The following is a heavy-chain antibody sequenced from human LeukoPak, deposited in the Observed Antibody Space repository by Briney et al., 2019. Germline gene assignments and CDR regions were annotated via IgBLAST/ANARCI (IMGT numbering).Heavy chain of an antibody. J-gene: IGHJ6*03. CDR3: ARGGGLYYYYYMDV. D-gene: IGHD3-10*01. Sequence: ASVTVSCKASGYTFTSYDINWVRQAPGQGLEWVGWMNPNSGNTGYAQKFQGRVTMTRNTSISTAYMELSSLRSEDTAVYYCARGGGLYYYYYMDVWGKGTTVTVSS. CDR1: GYTFTSYD. V-gene: IGHV1-8*01. CDR2: MNPNSGNT.